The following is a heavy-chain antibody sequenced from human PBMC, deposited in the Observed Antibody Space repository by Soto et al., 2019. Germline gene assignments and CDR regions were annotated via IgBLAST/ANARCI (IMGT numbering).Heavy chain of an antibody. V-gene: IGHV4-39*01. CDR2: VYYNENT. D-gene: IGHD3-10*01. CDR3: ARRERYYGSPGWFDP. CDR1: GGSISSFTYY. Sequence: PSETLSLTCSVSGGSISSFTYYWGWIRQPPGKGLEWIGTVYYNENTYYNPSLKSRVTITVDTAKNQFSLNLRSVTAADTAMYFVARRERYYGSPGWFDPWGPGTLVNVSS. J-gene: IGHJ5*02.